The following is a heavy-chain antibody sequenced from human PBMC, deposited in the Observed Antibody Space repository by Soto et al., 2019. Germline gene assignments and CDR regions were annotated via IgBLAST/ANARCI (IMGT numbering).Heavy chain of an antibody. D-gene: IGHD6-13*01. V-gene: IGHV4-34*01. Sequence: TLSLTCAVYGGSFSGYYWSWIRQPPGKGLEWIGEINHSGSTNYNPSLKSRVTISVDTSKNQFSLKLSSVTAADTAVYYCATSYGNAWYTYWGQGTQVTVSS. J-gene: IGHJ4*02. CDR2: INHSGST. CDR3: ATSYGNAWYTY. CDR1: GGSFSGYY.